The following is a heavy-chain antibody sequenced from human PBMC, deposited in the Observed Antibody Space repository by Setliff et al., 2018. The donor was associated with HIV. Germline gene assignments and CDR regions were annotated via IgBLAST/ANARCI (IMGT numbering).Heavy chain of an antibody. CDR3: ARNLIRSSYFGVLSNWFDT. Sequence: GGSLRLSCAASGFTISNDWMTWVRQAPGKGLEWVANVKKDESEKYYVASVKGRFTISRDNAKNSLYLQMNNLRAEDTALYYCARNLIRSSYFGVLSNWFDTWGQGTLVTVSS. D-gene: IGHD3-3*01. CDR2: VKKDESEK. V-gene: IGHV3-7*03. J-gene: IGHJ5*02. CDR1: GFTISNDW.